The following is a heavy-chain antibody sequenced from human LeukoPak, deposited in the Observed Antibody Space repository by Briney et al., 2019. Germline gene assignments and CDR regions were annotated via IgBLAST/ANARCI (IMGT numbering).Heavy chain of an antibody. D-gene: IGHD1-26*01. J-gene: IGHJ4*02. CDR3: AKDLGRYRNNFFDY. CDR1: GFTFSSYE. Sequence: GGSLGLSCAASGFTFSSYEMNWVRQAPGKGLEWVSYISSSGSTIYYADSVKGRFTISRDNAKNTLYLQMNSLRADDTAVYYCAKDLGRYRNNFFDYWGQGNLVTVSS. V-gene: IGHV3-48*03. CDR2: ISSSGSTI.